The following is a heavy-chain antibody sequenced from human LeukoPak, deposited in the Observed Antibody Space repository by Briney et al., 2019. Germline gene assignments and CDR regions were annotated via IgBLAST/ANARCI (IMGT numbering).Heavy chain of an antibody. CDR2: ISYDGSNK. V-gene: IGHV3-30*03. CDR3: TRGRLGGQPLATPEYDF. D-gene: IGHD6-13*01. CDR1: GFTFSSYG. Sequence: GRSLRLSCAASGFTFSSYGMHWVRQAPGKGLEWVAVISYDGSNKYYADSVNGRFTISRDNSKNTLYLQMNSLRGGDTAVFYCTRGRLGGQPLATPEYDFWGQGTLVTVSS. J-gene: IGHJ4*02.